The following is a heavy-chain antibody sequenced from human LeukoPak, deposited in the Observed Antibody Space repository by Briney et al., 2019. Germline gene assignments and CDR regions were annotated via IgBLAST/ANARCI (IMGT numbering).Heavy chain of an antibody. CDR1: GFSFRNYA. D-gene: IGHD1-26*01. V-gene: IGHV3-64*02. CDR3: TRDGGSFCDFDY. J-gene: IGHJ4*02. CDR2: INTDGRIT. Sequence: GGSLGLSCVASGFSFRNYAIPWVRQAPGKGLEYVSVINTDGRITYYADSVKGRFTISRDNSKNTVYLQMGSLRGEDMAVYYCTRDGGSFCDFDYWGQGALVTVSS.